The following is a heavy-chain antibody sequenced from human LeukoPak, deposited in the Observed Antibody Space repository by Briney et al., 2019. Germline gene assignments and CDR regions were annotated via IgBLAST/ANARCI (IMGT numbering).Heavy chain of an antibody. CDR3: ARGLRGLGISYYYYGMDV. D-gene: IGHD7-27*01. J-gene: IGHJ6*02. Sequence: ASVKVSCKASGYTFTSYDINWVRQATGQGLEWMGWMNPNSGNTGYAQKFQGRVTMTRNTSISTAYMELSSLRSEDTAVYYCARGLRGLGISYYYYGMDVWGQGTTVTVSS. CDR1: GYTFTSYD. CDR2: MNPNSGNT. V-gene: IGHV1-8*01.